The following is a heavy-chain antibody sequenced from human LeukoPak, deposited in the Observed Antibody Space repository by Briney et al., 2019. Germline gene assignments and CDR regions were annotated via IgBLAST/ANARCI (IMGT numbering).Heavy chain of an antibody. CDR2: INHSGST. CDR3: ARGTPYSSGWYAGIHYFDY. D-gene: IGHD6-19*01. J-gene: IGHJ4*02. Sequence: SGTLSLTCAVYGGSFSGYYWSWIRQPPGKGLEWIGEINHSGSTNYNPSLKSRVTISVDTSKNQFSLKLSSVTAADTAVYYCARGTPYSSGWYAGIHYFDYWGQGTLVTVSS. CDR1: GGSFSGYY. V-gene: IGHV4-34*01.